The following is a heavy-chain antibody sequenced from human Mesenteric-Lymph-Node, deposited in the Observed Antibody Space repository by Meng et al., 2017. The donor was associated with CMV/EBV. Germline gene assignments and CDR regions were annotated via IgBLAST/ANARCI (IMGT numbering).Heavy chain of an antibody. CDR3: VESREGY. J-gene: IGHJ4*02. Sequence: SLSLSCAASGFTFSSYAMHWVRQAPGKGLEWVAVISYDGSNKYYADSVKGRFTISRDNSKNTLYLQMNSLRAEDTAVYYCVESREGYWGQGTLVTVSS. V-gene: IGHV3-30-3*01. CDR1: GFTFSSYA. D-gene: IGHD1-1*01. CDR2: ISYDGSNK.